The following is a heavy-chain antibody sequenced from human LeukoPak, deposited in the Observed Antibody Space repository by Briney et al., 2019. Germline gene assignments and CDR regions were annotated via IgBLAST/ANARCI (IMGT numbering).Heavy chain of an antibody. CDR3: ARDRRFCTNGVCPPGYSYGYYFDY. Sequence: PGGSLRLSCAASGFTFSTYAMSWVRQAPGKGLEWVSAISGSGATTYYADSVKGRFTISRDNSKNTLYLQMNSLRVEDTAVYYCARDRRFCTNGVCPPGYSYGYYFDYWGQGTLVTVSS. CDR2: ISGSGATT. V-gene: IGHV3-23*01. D-gene: IGHD2-8*01. CDR1: GFTFSTYA. J-gene: IGHJ4*02.